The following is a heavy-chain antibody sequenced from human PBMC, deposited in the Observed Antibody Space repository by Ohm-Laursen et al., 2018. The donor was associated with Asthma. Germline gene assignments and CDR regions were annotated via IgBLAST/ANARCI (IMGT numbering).Heavy chain of an antibody. J-gene: IGHJ3*01. D-gene: IGHD6-19*01. Sequence: SLRLSCSASGFTFSSYTMSWVRQAPGKGLEWVSAISGSGGSTYYADSVKGRFTISRDNSKNTLYLQMSSLRSEDTAVYYCARDQEEYSSGWAGPGAWGQGTMVTVSS. CDR1: GFTFSSYT. CDR3: ARDQEEYSSGWAGPGA. V-gene: IGHV3-23*01. CDR2: ISGSGGST.